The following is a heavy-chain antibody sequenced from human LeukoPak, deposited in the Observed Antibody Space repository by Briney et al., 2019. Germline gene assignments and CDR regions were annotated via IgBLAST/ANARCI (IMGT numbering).Heavy chain of an antibody. J-gene: IGHJ3*02. Sequence: NPSETLSLTCAVYGGSFSGYYWSWIRQPPGKGLEWIGEINHSGSTNYNPSLKSRVTISVDTSKNQFSLKLSSVTAADTAVYYCARSRQGAFDIWGQGTMVTVSS. CDR1: GGSFSGYY. CDR2: INHSGST. V-gene: IGHV4-34*01. CDR3: ARSRQGAFDI.